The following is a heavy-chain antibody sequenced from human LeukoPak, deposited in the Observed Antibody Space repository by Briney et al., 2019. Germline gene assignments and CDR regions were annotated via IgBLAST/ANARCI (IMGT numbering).Heavy chain of an antibody. CDR2: INSDGSST. D-gene: IGHD1-14*01. V-gene: IGHV3-74*01. CDR3: ARGQGPGDY. CDR1: GFTFSNYW. Sequence: QPVGSLRLSCAASGFTFSNYWMHWVRQAPGKGLGWVSRINSDGSSTSYADSVKGRFTISRDNAKNTLYLQMNSLRAEDTAVYYCARGQGPGDYWGQGTLVTVSS. J-gene: IGHJ4*02.